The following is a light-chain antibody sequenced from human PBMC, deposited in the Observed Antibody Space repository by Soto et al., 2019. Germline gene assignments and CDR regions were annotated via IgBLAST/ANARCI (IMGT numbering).Light chain of an antibody. V-gene: IGKV3-20*01. CDR1: QSVNNNY. CDR3: QQYGLPPHS. CDR2: GVS. J-gene: IGKJ2*01. Sequence: EIVLTQSPGTLSLSPGERATLSCRASQSVNNNYLAWYQQRPGQTPRLLVNGVSNRATGIPDRFSGGGSGTDFTLTISSLEPDDFAVYYCQQYGLPPHSFGQGTRVEIK.